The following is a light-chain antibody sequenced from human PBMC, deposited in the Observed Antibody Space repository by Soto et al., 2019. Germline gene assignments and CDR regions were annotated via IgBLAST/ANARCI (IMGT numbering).Light chain of an antibody. Sequence: AIQMTKSPSSLYVSVVARVTLTCRASQGIRSDLGWYQQKTGRAPKLLIYAAAILQSGVPSRFSGSRSGTDFPLTISSLQPEDFATYYCLQDYTYPWTFGQGTKVEVK. CDR2: AAA. CDR3: LQDYTYPWT. V-gene: IGKV1-6*01. J-gene: IGKJ1*01. CDR1: QGIRSD.